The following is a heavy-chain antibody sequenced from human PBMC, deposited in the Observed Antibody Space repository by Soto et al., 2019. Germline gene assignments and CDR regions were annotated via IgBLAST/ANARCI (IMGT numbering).Heavy chain of an antibody. V-gene: IGHV3-21*01. D-gene: IGHD5-18*01. CDR3: ARDVETSMEGLHYFAP. J-gene: IGHJ5*02. CDR2: ISSSSSYI. Sequence: PGGSLRLSCTASGFTFSDYTMNWVRQAPGMGLEWVSSISSSSSYINYADSVKGRFTVSRHNAKNSLYLQMNSLRPEDTAFYYWARDVETSMEGLHYFAPGGQEPLVTVSS. CDR1: GFTFSDYT.